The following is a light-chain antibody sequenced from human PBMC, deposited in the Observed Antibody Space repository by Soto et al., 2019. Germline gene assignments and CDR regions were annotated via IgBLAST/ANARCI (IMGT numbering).Light chain of an antibody. J-gene: IGLJ2*01. CDR1: SSNSGNNY. V-gene: IGLV1-51*02. CDR2: ENN. CDR3: GTWDSSLSAVV. Sequence: QSVLTQPPSVSAAPGQKVTISCSGSSSNSGNNYVSWYQQHPGTAPKLLIYENNKRPSWIPDRFSGSKSGTSATLGITGLQTGDEADYYCGTWDSSLSAVVFGGGTKLTVL.